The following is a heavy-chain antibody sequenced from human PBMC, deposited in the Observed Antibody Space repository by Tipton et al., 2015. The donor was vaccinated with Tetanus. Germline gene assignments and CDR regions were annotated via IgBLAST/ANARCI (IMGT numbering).Heavy chain of an antibody. V-gene: IGHV4-61*01. CDR2: TYYSGST. CDR1: GASIGSISYY. J-gene: IGHJ4*02. Sequence: TLSLTCTVSGASIGSISYYWSWIRQPPGKGLEWIGYTYYSGSTGYNPSLKSRVTISIDSSKNQFSLKLTSVTAADTAVYYCARANNEYPKKGPFDSWGRGTLVLVSS. D-gene: IGHD6-6*01. CDR3: ARANNEYPKKGPFDS.